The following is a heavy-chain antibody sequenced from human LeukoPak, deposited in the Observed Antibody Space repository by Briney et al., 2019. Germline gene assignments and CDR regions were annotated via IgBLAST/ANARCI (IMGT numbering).Heavy chain of an antibody. CDR3: ARTANTIYYYYGMDV. Sequence: GGSLRLSCAASGFTFSSYAMNWVRQAPGKGLEWVSAISGSGGSTYYADSVKGRFTISRDNSKNTLYLQMNSLRAEDTAVYYCARTANTIYYYYGMDVWGQGTTVTVSS. J-gene: IGHJ6*02. V-gene: IGHV3-23*01. CDR2: ISGSGGST. CDR1: GFTFSSYA. D-gene: IGHD4/OR15-4a*01.